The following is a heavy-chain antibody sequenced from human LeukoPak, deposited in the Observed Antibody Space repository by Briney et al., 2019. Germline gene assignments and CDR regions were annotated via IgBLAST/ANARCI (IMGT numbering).Heavy chain of an antibody. J-gene: IGHJ4*02. CDR1: GFTFSSYA. D-gene: IGHD6-19*01. V-gene: IGHV3-23*01. CDR3: AKPTGIAVAGNDSDD. CDR2: ISGSGGST. Sequence: PGGSLRLSCAASGFTFSSYAMSWVRQAPGKGLEWVSAISGSGGSTYYADSVKGRFTISRDNSKNTLYLQMNSLRAEDTAVYYCAKPTGIAVAGNDSDDWGQGTLVTVSS.